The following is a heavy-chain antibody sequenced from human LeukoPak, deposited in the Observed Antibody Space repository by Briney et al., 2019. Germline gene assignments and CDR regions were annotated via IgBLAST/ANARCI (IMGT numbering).Heavy chain of an antibody. CDR2: ISYDGSNK. D-gene: IGHD3-22*01. Sequence: PGGSLRLSCAASGFTFSSYAMHWVRQAPGKGLEWVAVISYDGSNKYYADSVKGRFTISRDNSKNTLYLQMNSLRAEDTAVYYCARAYYYDSSGFDAGAYWGQGTLVTVSS. CDR1: GFTFSSYA. V-gene: IGHV3-30-3*01. J-gene: IGHJ4*02. CDR3: ARAYYYDSSGFDAGAY.